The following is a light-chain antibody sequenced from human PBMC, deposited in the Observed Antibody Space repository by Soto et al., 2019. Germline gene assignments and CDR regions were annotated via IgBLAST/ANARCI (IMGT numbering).Light chain of an antibody. Sequence: EILMTQSPATLSVSPGERATLSCRASQSVSSDLAWYQQKPGQAPRLLIYGASTRATDIPARFSGNGSGTELTLSISSLQSEDFAVYYCQQYSVWHPVLTLRGGTKVDIX. V-gene: IGKV3-15*01. CDR1: QSVSSD. CDR3: QQYSVWHPVLT. J-gene: IGKJ4*01. CDR2: GAS.